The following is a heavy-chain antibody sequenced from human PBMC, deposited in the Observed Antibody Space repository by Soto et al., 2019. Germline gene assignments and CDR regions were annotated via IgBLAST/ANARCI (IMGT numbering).Heavy chain of an antibody. Sequence: QVQLQESGPGLVKPSGTLSLACTVSGGSVSCSNWWNWVRQPPGKGLEWIGGAHHSGRTNYNPSPKSRVTISVDKSKDHFSLKLSSVTAADTALYYCARSEATVLDNLGQGTLVTVSS. CDR2: AHHSGRT. V-gene: IGHV4-4*02. J-gene: IGHJ4*02. CDR1: GGSVSCSNW. D-gene: IGHD4-17*01. CDR3: ARSEATVLDN.